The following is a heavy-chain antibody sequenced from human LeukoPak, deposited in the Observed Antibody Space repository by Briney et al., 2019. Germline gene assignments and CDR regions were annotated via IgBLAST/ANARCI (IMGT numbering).Heavy chain of an antibody. CDR3: AKDLSKQHLVGRGGGGYYYYMDV. CDR2: ISGSGGST. D-gene: IGHD6-13*01. CDR1: GASITSSNYY. J-gene: IGHJ6*03. V-gene: IGHV3-23*01. Sequence: ETLSLTCAVSGASITSSNYYWGWVRQAPGKGLEWVSAISGSGGSTYYADSVKGRFTISRDNSKNTLYLQMNSLRAEDTAVYYCAKDLSKQHLVGRGGGGYYYYMDVWGKGTTVTISS.